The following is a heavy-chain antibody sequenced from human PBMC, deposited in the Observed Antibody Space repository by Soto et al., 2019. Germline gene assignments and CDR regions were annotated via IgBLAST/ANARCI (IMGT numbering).Heavy chain of an antibody. J-gene: IGHJ5*02. CDR2: INSDTGYT. Sequence: ASVKVSCKASGFTFAHHSIHWVRQAPGQRLEWMGWINSDTGYTKYSQKFQARLTITWDSSAKTAYMELSSLQSEDTAVYYCVRGKEAGVWFDPWGQGTLVTVSS. CDR3: VRGKEAGVWFDP. D-gene: IGHD3-10*01. V-gene: IGHV1-3*04. CDR1: GFTFAHHS.